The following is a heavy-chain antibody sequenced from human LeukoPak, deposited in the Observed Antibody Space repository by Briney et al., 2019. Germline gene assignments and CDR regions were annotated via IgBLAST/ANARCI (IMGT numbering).Heavy chain of an antibody. D-gene: IGHD6-13*01. CDR3: ARGSTAAAGSYFDY. CDR2: IDLNNGAT. CDR1: GFTFIDYC. J-gene: IGHJ4*02. Sequence: ASVKVSCKAAGFTFIDYCSHWVRQAPRQGPEWMGWIDLNNGATKYAPKFQGRVTITRDTSINTAYMELSSLTSDDTAVYYCARGSTAAAGSYFDYWGQGTLVTVSS. V-gene: IGHV1-2*02.